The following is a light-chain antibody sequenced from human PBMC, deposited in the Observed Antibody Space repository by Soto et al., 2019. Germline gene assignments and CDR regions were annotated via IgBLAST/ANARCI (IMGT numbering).Light chain of an antibody. CDR1: QSVSSN. Sequence: EIVVTQSPATLSVSPGERATLSCRASQSVSSNLAWYQQKPGQAPRLLIYGASTRATGIPARFSGSGSWTEFTLTISSLQSEDFAVYYCQHYNNWPFSFGPGTKVDIK. J-gene: IGKJ3*01. V-gene: IGKV3-15*01. CDR2: GAS. CDR3: QHYNNWPFS.